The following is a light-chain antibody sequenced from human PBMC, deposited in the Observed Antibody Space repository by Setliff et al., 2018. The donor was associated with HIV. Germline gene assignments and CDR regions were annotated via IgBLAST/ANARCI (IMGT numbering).Light chain of an antibody. V-gene: IGLV2-14*03. CDR1: SSDVGGYNS. CDR3: CSYTSTGTLGV. J-gene: IGLJ1*01. CDR2: DVT. Sequence: QSVLTQPASVSGSPGQAITISCTGTSSDVGGYNSVSWYQQYPGKAPKLIIYDVTNRPSGVSNRFSGSKSGNTASLTISGLQTEDEADYHCCSYTSTGTLGVFGTGTKVTVL.